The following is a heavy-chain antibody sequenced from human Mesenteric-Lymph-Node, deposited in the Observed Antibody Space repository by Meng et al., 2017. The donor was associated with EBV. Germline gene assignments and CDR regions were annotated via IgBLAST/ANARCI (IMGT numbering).Heavy chain of an antibody. CDR1: GGSISRGGYY. CDR3: ARVKDADDAFDI. D-gene: IGHD2-15*01. CDR2: IYFSGST. V-gene: IGHV4-30-4*01. Sequence: QVQLQESRPGLVKPSQTLSLTCAVSGGSISRGGYYWSWIRQPPGKGLEWIGYIYFSGSTYYNPSLKSRVTISVDTSKNQFSLRLSSVTAADTAVYHCARVKDADDAFDIWGQGTMV. J-gene: IGHJ3*02.